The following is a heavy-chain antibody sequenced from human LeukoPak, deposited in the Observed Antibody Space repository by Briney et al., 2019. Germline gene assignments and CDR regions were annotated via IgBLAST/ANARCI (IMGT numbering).Heavy chain of an antibody. V-gene: IGHV6-1*01. CDR1: TDSVSSNSTA. Sequence: SQTLSLTYAISTDSVSSNSTACNSIRQSPSRGLEWLGRTYYRSKWYNDYAVSVKSRITINPDTSKNQFSLQLNSVTPEDTAVYYCARMWGYCSGGSCYDYYYYYGMDVWGQGTTVTVSS. D-gene: IGHD2-15*01. J-gene: IGHJ6*02. CDR3: ARMWGYCSGGSCYDYYYYYGMDV. CDR2: TYYRSKWYN.